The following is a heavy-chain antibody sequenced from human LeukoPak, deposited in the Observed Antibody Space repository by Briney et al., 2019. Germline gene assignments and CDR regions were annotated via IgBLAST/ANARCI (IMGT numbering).Heavy chain of an antibody. CDR2: ISAYNGNT. D-gene: IGHD3-22*01. CDR1: GYTFTSYG. Sequence: ASVKVSCKASGYTFTSYGISWVRQVPGQGLEWMGWISAYNGNTNYAQKLQGRVTMTTDTSTSTAYMELRSLRSDDTAVYYCARDRIYYYDSSGYYAFDYWGQGTLVTVSS. CDR3: ARDRIYYYDSSGYYAFDY. V-gene: IGHV1-18*01. J-gene: IGHJ4*02.